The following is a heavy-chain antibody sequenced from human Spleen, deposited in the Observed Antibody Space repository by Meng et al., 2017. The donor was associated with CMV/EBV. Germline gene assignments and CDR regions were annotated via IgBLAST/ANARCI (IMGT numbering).Heavy chain of an antibody. J-gene: IGHJ4*02. V-gene: IGHV1-18*01. CDR1: GYSFSIYG. CDR2: ISGYNGET. CDR3: ARGDTGTTFDY. Sequence: GKDSGYSFSIYGITWVRQAPGQGLEWMGWISGYNGETNLAQKFQGRVTMTTDTSTTTAYMELRSLRSDDTAVYYCARGDTGTTFDYWGQGTLVTVSS. D-gene: IGHD1-1*01.